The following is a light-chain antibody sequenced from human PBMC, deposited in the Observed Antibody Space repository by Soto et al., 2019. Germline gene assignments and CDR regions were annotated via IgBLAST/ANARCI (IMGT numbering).Light chain of an antibody. J-gene: IGKJ1*01. Sequence: EIVLTQYPATVSLSPGERATLSCMASQSVRNQLAWYQQTPGQTPRLLIYDSSNRAPGIPGKFSGSGSGTDITLTISSLEPEDFAVYYCQQCSNWPWTFGQGTKVEIK. CDR1: QSVRNQ. CDR3: QQCSNWPWT. V-gene: IGKV3-11*01. CDR2: DSS.